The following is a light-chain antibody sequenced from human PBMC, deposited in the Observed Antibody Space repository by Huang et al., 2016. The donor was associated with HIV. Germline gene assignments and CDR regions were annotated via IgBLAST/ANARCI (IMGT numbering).Light chain of an antibody. V-gene: IGKV3-20*01. Sequence: EIVLTQSPGTLSLSPGERAALSCRASEGIRSYYVAWYQQKPGQAPRLLIYVASSRATGIPDRFSGSGSGTDFTLTISRLEPEDFAVYYCQHYGPTPSWTFGQGTKVEIK. CDR3: QHYGPTPSWT. J-gene: IGKJ1*01. CDR1: EGIRSYY. CDR2: VAS.